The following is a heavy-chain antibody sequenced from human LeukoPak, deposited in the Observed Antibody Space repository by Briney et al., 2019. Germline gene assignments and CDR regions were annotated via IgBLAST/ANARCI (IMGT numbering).Heavy chain of an antibody. V-gene: IGHV4-34*01. D-gene: IGHD3-9*01. CDR3: ARGDILTGPPGY. J-gene: IGHJ4*02. CDR1: GGSFSGYY. CDR2: INHSGST. Sequence: SETLSLTCAVYGGSFSGYYWSWIRQPPGKGLEWIGEINHSGSTNYNPSLKSRVTISVDPSKNQFSLKLSSVTAADTAVYYCARGDILTGPPGYWGQGTLVTVSS.